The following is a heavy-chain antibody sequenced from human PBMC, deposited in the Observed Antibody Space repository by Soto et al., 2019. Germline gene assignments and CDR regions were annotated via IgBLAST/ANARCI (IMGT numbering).Heavy chain of an antibody. CDR3: ARELPAAPSRGPYYYGMDV. CDR2: IKNDGSGK. D-gene: IGHD2-2*01. CDR1: GFTFSSYA. J-gene: IGHJ6*02. V-gene: IGHV3-7*01. Sequence: GSLRLSCAASGFTFSSYAMDWVRQAPGRGLEWVANIKNDGSGKYYVGSVKGRFTISRDNAKNSLYLQMNNLRDEDTAIYSCARELPAAPSRGPYYYGMDVWGHGTTVTVSS.